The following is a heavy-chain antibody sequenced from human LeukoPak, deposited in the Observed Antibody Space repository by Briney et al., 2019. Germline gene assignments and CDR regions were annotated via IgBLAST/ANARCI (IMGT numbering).Heavy chain of an antibody. D-gene: IGHD3-22*01. J-gene: IGHJ5*02. Sequence: PGGSLRRSCAASGFTFDDYGMNWVRQAPGKGLEWVSAISGSGDGTYYSDSVKGRFTISRDDSKNTLYLQMNSLRAEDTAVYYCAKEYSSWSQGNWFDPWGQGTLVTVSS. CDR2: ISGSGDGT. V-gene: IGHV3-23*01. CDR3: AKEYSSWSQGNWFDP. CDR1: GFTFDDYG.